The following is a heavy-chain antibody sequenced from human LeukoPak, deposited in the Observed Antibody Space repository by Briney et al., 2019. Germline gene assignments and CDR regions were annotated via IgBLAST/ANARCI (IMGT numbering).Heavy chain of an antibody. V-gene: IGHV5-51*01. Sequence: GQSLKISCKGSGYSFTSYWIGWVRQMPGKGMEWMGIIYPGDSDTRYSPSFQGQVTISADKSISTAYLQWSSLKASDTAMYYCARHESTLGDGYGYWGQGTLVTVSS. CDR2: IYPGDSDT. CDR3: ARHESTLGDGYGY. J-gene: IGHJ4*02. CDR1: GYSFTSYW. D-gene: IGHD5-18*01.